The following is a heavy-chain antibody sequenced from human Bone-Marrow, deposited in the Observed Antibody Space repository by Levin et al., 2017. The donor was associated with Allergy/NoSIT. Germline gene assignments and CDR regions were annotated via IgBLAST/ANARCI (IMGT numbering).Heavy chain of an antibody. J-gene: IGHJ4*02. Sequence: GESLKISCAASGFTFSNYAMTWVRQAPGKGLEWVSAIGVGGTNIFYADSVKGRFTISRDNSKSTLYLQMNSLRAEDTAVYYCAKSSAYSSSSYYFDSWGQGTLVTVSS. D-gene: IGHD6-6*01. CDR1: GFTFSNYA. V-gene: IGHV3-23*01. CDR3: AKSSAYSSSSYYFDS. CDR2: IGVGGTNI.